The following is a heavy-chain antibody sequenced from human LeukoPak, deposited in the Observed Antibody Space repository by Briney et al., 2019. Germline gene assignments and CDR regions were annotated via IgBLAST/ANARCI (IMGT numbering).Heavy chain of an antibody. J-gene: IGHJ3*02. CDR3: ARELDFWSGYYHDAFDI. CDR2: INPNSGGT. D-gene: IGHD3-3*01. Sequence: ASVKVSCKASGYTFTGYYMHWVRQAPGQGLEWMGRINPNSGGTNYAQKSQGRVTMTRDTSISTAYMELSRLRSDDTAVYYCARELDFWSGYYHDAFDIWGQGTMVTASS. CDR1: GYTFTGYY. V-gene: IGHV1-2*06.